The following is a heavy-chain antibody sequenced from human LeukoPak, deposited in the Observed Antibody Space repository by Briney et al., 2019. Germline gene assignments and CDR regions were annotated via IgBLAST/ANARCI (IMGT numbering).Heavy chain of an antibody. D-gene: IGHD3-22*01. CDR1: GYSISSGYY. Sequence: SETLSLPCTVSGYSISSGYYWGWIRQPPGKGLEWIGSIYHSGSTYYNPSLKSRVTMSVDTSKNQFSLKLSSVTAADTAVYYCVGDSSRYYYGEKHFDYWGQGTLVTVSS. J-gene: IGHJ4*02. CDR2: IYHSGST. CDR3: VGDSSRYYYGEKHFDY. V-gene: IGHV4-38-2*02.